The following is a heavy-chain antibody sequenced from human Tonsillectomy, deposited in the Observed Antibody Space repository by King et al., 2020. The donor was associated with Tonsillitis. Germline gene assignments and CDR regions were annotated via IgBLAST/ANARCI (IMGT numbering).Heavy chain of an antibody. CDR3: ARHLNPYGYYGYYYYGIDV. J-gene: IGHJ6*02. Sequence: QLVQSGAEVKKPGASVKVSCKASGYTFTGYYMHWVRQAPGQGLEWMGWINPNSGGTDCAQKFQGRVTMSRDTSISTAYMELSRLRSDETAVYYCARHLNPYGYYGYYYYGIDVWGQGTTVPVSS. CDR1: GYTFTGYY. D-gene: IGHD4-17*01. CDR2: INPNSGGT. V-gene: IGHV1-2*02.